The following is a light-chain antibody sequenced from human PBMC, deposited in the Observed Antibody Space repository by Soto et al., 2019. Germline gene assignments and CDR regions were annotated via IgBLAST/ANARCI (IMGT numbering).Light chain of an antibody. V-gene: IGKV3-15*01. Sequence: EIVMTQSPATLSVSPGERATLSCRASQSVRSNLAWYQQKPGQAPRLLIYDASTRATGIPARFSGSGSGTEFTLTISSLQSEDFAVYYCQQFHNWPQTFGQGTKVDIK. CDR1: QSVRSN. J-gene: IGKJ1*01. CDR2: DAS. CDR3: QQFHNWPQT.